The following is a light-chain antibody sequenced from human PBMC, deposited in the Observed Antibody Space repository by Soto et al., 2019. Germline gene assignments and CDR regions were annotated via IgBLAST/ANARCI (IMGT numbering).Light chain of an antibody. Sequence: DIQMTQSPSSLSASVADRVIITCRASQSISNHLNWYQQKPGKAPKLLIFAASSLQSGVPSRFSGSGSGTEFTLIISSLQPDDFATYYCQQYNSYSEAVGQGGKVDIK. CDR2: AAS. J-gene: IGKJ1*01. V-gene: IGKV1-39*01. CDR1: QSISNH. CDR3: QQYNSYSEA.